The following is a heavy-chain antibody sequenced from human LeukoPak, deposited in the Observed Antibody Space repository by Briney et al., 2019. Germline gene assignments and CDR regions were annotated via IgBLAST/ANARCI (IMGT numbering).Heavy chain of an antibody. CDR2: ISSSSTYI. V-gene: IGHV3-21*01. Sequence: GGSLRLSCAAPGFTFSSYSMNWVRQAPGKGLEWVSSISSSSTYIYYADSVKGRFTISRDNAKNSLYLQMNSLRAEDTAVYYCARDLQYCSSTSCYASYFDYWGQGTLVTVSS. CDR1: GFTFSSYS. D-gene: IGHD2-2*01. CDR3: ARDLQYCSSTSCYASYFDY. J-gene: IGHJ4*02.